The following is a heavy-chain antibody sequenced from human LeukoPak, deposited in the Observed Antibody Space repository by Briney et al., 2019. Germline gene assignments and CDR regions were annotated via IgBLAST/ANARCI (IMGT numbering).Heavy chain of an antibody. D-gene: IGHD3-22*01. CDR1: GFTFSIYS. CDR2: ISSSSSYI. J-gene: IGHJ4*02. CDR3: AREGSSGYYYFDY. Sequence: GGSLRLSCAASGFTFSIYSMNWVRQAPGKGLEWVSSISSSSSYIYYADSMKGRFTISRDTAKTSLYLQMNSLRAEDTAVYYCAREGSSGYYYFDYWGQGALVTVSS. V-gene: IGHV3-21*01.